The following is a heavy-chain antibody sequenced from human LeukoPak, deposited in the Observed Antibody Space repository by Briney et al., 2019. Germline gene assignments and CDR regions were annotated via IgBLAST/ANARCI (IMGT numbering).Heavy chain of an antibody. CDR3: ARRPRGVIIKSWFES. J-gene: IGHJ5*01. CDR2: IYYSGST. D-gene: IGHD3-10*01. CDR1: GGSISSYY. V-gene: IGHV4-59*12. Sequence: PSETLSLTCTVSGGSISSYYSSWIRQPPGKGLEWIGYIYYSGSTNYNPSLKSRVTILLDTSKNQFSLKLSSVTAADTAVYYCARRPRGVIIKSWFESWGQGTLVTVSS.